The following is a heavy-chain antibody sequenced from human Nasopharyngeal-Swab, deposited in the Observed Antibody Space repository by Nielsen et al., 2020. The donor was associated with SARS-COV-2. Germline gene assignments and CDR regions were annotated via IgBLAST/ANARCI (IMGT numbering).Heavy chain of an antibody. CDR1: GFIFTSYN. Sequence: GESLKISCVASGFIFTSYNMNWVRQAPAKGLEWVSSISFSSSYIYYADSVKGRFTLSRDNAKKSLYLQMNSLRAEDSAVYYCARSKISPSSYYDSSGYYGSYGMDVWGQGTTVTVSS. CDR3: ARSKISPSSYYDSSGYYGSYGMDV. D-gene: IGHD3-22*01. J-gene: IGHJ6*02. V-gene: IGHV3-21*01. CDR2: ISFSSSYI.